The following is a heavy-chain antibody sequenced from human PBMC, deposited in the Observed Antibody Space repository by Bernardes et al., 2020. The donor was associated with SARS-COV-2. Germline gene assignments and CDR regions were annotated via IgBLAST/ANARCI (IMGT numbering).Heavy chain of an antibody. CDR3: ATSRY. J-gene: IGHJ4*02. CDR2: INHDGSRR. CDR1: GLTFNNRW. Sequence: GGSLRLSCVGSGLTFNNRWMSWVRQAPGKGLEWVANINHDGSRRDYVDSVKGRFTISRDNAKSYLFLQMNSLRVEDTGIYYCATSRYRGQGSLVTVSS. V-gene: IGHV3-7*01.